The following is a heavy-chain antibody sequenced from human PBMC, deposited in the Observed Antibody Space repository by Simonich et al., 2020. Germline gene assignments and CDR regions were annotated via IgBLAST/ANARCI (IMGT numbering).Heavy chain of an antibody. CDR3: TTAHPPVSGSYYDY. CDR2: IKRKTNGGTT. Sequence: VQLVESGGGVVQPGRSLRLSCAASGFTFSSYAMHWVRQAPGKGLEWVGRIKRKTNGGTTDDASPVKSRFTISRDDSKNTLYLQMNSLKTEDTAVYYCTTAHPPVSGSYYDYWGQGTLVTVSS. J-gene: IGHJ4*02. V-gene: IGHV3-15*01. D-gene: IGHD1-26*01. CDR1: GFTFSSYA.